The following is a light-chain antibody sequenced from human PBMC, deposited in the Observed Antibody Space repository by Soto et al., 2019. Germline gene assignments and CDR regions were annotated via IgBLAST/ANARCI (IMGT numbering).Light chain of an antibody. Sequence: QPVLTQSPSASASLGASVKLTCTLSSGHSSYAIAWHQQQPEKGPRYLMKLNSDGSHSKGDGIPDRFSGSSSGAERYLTISSLQSEDEADYYCQTWGTGIVPFGGGTKVTVL. J-gene: IGLJ2*01. CDR3: QTWGTGIVP. CDR1: SGHSSYA. CDR2: LNSDGSH. V-gene: IGLV4-69*01.